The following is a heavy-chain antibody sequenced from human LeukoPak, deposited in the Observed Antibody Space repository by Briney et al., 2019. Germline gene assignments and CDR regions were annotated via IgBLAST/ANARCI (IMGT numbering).Heavy chain of an antibody. Sequence: GGSLRLSCAASGFTFSSYWMHWVRQTPGKGLVWVSRINGAGSSISYADSVKGRVTISRDNAKNTLYLPMNNLRAEDTAVYYCARGGDYKNDYWGQGTLVTVSS. CDR1: GFTFSSYW. D-gene: IGHD4-17*01. CDR3: ARGGDYKNDY. V-gene: IGHV3-74*01. CDR2: INGAGSSI. J-gene: IGHJ4*02.